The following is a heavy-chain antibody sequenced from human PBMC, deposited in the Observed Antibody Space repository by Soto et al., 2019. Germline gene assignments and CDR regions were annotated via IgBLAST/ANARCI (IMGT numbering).Heavy chain of an antibody. CDR1: GFTFSSYG. J-gene: IGHJ6*02. D-gene: IGHD1-1*01. CDR3: ARDGGTDVFVYYYYGMDV. Sequence: PGGSLRLSCAASGFTFSSYGMHWVRQAPGKGLEWVAVIWYDGSNKYYADSVKGRFTISRDNSKNTLYLQMNSLRAEDTAVYYCARDGGTDVFVYYYYGMDVWGQGTTVTVSS. V-gene: IGHV3-33*01. CDR2: IWYDGSNK.